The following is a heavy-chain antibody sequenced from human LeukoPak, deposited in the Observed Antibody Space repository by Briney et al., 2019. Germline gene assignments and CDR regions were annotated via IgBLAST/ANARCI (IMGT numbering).Heavy chain of an antibody. CDR3: AYSERVVAATLDY. V-gene: IGHV3-30*04. Sequence: GRSLRLPCAASGFTFSSYAMHWVRQAPGKGLEWVAVISYDGSNKYYADSVKGRFTISRDNSKNTLYLQMNSLRAEDTAVYYCAYSERVVAATLDYWGQGTLVTVSS. J-gene: IGHJ4*02. CDR2: ISYDGSNK. CDR1: GFTFSSYA. D-gene: IGHD2-15*01.